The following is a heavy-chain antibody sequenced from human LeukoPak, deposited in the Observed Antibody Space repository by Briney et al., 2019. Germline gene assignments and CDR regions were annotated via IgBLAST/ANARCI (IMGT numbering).Heavy chain of an antibody. D-gene: IGHD6-13*01. CDR2: IIPILGIA. Sequence: SVKVSCKASGGTFSSYAISWVRQAPGQGLEWMGRIIPILGIANYAQKFQGGVTITADKSTSTAYMELSSLRSEDTAVYYCARDSTLIAAAAYYFDYWGQGTLVTVSS. CDR3: ARDSTLIAAAAYYFDY. J-gene: IGHJ4*02. V-gene: IGHV1-69*04. CDR1: GGTFSSYA.